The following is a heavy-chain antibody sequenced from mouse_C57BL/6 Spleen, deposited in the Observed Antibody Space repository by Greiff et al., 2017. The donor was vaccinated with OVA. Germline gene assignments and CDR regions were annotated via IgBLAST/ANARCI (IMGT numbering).Heavy chain of an antibody. CDR3: ARETQGNAMDY. J-gene: IGHJ4*01. CDR1: GFTFSSYA. V-gene: IGHV5-4*01. Sequence: EVQLVESGGGLVKPGGSLKLSCAASGFTFSSYAMSWVRQTPEKRLEWVATISDGGSYTYYPDNVKGRFTISRDNAKNNLYLQMSHLKSEDTAMYYCARETQGNAMDYWGQGTSVTVSS. CDR2: ISDGGSYT.